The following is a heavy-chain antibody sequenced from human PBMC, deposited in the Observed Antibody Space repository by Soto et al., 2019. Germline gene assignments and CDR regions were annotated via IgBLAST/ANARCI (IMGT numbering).Heavy chain of an antibody. J-gene: IGHJ4*02. D-gene: IGHD2-21*02. CDR2: ISKDGNSK. CDR3: VRSYCGDDCALDY. Sequence: PGGSLRLSCAASGFTFSTYVMHWVRQAPGKGLEWVAVISKDGNSKHYADSVNGRFTISRDNPKNTLYLQMSSLRAEDTAVYYCVRSYCGDDCALDYWGQGTLVTVSS. V-gene: IGHV3-30-3*01. CDR1: GFTFSTYV.